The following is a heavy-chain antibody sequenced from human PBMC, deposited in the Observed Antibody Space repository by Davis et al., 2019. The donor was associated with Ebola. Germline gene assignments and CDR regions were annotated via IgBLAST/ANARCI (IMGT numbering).Heavy chain of an antibody. V-gene: IGHV3-30-3*01. CDR2: ISYDGSNK. CDR3: AKDKFQWRNGLLDY. CDR1: GFTFSSYA. J-gene: IGHJ4*02. D-gene: IGHD6-19*01. Sequence: GESLKISCAASGFTFSSYAMHWVRQAPGKGLEWVAVISYDGSNKYYADSVKGRFTISRDNSKNTLYLKMNSLRAEDTAVYYCAKDKFQWRNGLLDYWGQGTLVTVSS.